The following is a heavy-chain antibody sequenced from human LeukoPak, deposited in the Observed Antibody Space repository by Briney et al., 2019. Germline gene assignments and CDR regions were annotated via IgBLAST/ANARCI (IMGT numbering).Heavy chain of an antibody. D-gene: IGHD3-16*01. CDR2: VYTTGST. Sequence: PSETLSLTCTVSGGSISSGSYYWSWIRQPAGKGLEWIGRVYTTGSTNYNPSLKSLVTMSVDTSKNQFSLKLSSVTAADTAVYYCAIVGGLYNWFDPWGQGTLVTVSS. V-gene: IGHV4-61*02. CDR1: GGSISSGSYY. CDR3: AIVGGLYNWFDP. J-gene: IGHJ5*02.